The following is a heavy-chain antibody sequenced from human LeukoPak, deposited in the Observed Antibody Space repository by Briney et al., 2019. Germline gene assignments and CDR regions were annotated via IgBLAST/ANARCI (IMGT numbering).Heavy chain of an antibody. CDR1: GFTFSNYW. Sequence: GGSLRLSCAASGFTFSNYWMSWVRQAPGKGLEWVANIKFDGSDKFYVDSVKGRFTISRDNSKNTLYLQMNSLRAEDTAVYYCAKDRDSWYYFDYWGQGTLVTVSS. D-gene: IGHD6-13*01. J-gene: IGHJ4*02. V-gene: IGHV3-7*01. CDR3: AKDRDSWYYFDY. CDR2: IKFDGSDK.